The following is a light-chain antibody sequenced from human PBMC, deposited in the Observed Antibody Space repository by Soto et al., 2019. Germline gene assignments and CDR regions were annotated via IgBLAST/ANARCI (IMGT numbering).Light chain of an antibody. Sequence: QLVLTQSPSASASLGASVNLICTLSSGHSSYAIAWHQQQPEKGPRYLMKVNSDGSHSRADGIPDRFSGSSSGAERYLTISSLQSEDEADYYCQTWGTGIHVVFGGGTKVTVL. V-gene: IGLV4-69*01. CDR3: QTWGTGIHVV. CDR2: VNSDGSH. CDR1: SGHSSYA. J-gene: IGLJ2*01.